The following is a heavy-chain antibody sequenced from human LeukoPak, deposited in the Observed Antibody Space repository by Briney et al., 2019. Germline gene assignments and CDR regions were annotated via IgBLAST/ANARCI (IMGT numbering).Heavy chain of an antibody. Sequence: GGSLRLSCAASGFTFDDYAMHWVRQAPGKGLEWVSGISWNSGSIGYADSVKGRFTISRDNAKNSLYLQMNSLRAEDTAVYYWGGKENPPSFFDCGGREPLVPVSS. CDR1: GFTFDDYA. CDR2: ISWNSGSI. V-gene: IGHV3-9*01. CDR3: GGKENPPSFFDC. D-gene: IGHD3-16*01. J-gene: IGHJ4*02.